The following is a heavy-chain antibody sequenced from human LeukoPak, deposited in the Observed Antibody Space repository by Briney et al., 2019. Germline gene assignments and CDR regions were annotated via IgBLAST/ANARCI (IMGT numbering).Heavy chain of an antibody. J-gene: IGHJ4*02. Sequence: GGSLLLSCAASGFTFSSYAMSWVRQAPGKGLEWVSAISGSGGSTYYADSVKGRFTISRDNSKNTLYLQMNSLRAEDTAVYYCAKGFQYYGSGGYYSYWGQGTLVTVSS. V-gene: IGHV3-23*01. CDR2: ISGSGGST. CDR1: GFTFSSYA. D-gene: IGHD3-10*01. CDR3: AKGFQYYGSGGYYSY.